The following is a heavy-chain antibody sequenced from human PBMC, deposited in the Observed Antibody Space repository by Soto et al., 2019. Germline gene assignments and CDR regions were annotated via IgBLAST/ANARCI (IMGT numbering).Heavy chain of an antibody. CDR3: ARALDFWSAYFDY. Sequence: GGSLRLSCAASGFTFSSYAMHWVRQAPGKGLEWVAVISYDGSNKYYADSVKGRFTISRDNSKNTLYLQMNSLRTEDTAVYHCARALDFWSAYFDYWGQGSLVTVSS. CDR2: ISYDGSNK. J-gene: IGHJ4*02. CDR1: GFTFSSYA. D-gene: IGHD3-3*01. V-gene: IGHV3-30-3*01.